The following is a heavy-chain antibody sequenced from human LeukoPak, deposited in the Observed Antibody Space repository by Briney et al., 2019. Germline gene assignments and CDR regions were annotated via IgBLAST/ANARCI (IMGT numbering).Heavy chain of an antibody. V-gene: IGHV1-2*02. CDR3: ARDSRRFSNDLDY. CDR1: GYTFTGYY. CDR2: SNPNSGGT. Sequence: GASVKVSCKASGYTFTGYYMHWVRQAPGQGLEWRGWSNPNSGGTNYAQKFQGRVTMTSDTSISTAYMDLSRLRSGATAVYYCARDSRRFSNDLDYWGQGTLVTVSS. D-gene: IGHD1-1*01. J-gene: IGHJ4*02.